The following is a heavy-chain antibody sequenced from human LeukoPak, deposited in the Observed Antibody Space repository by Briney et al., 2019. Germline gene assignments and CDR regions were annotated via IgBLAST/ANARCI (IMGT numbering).Heavy chain of an antibody. Sequence: SETLSLTYTVSGDSISTYYWSWIRQPPGKGLEWIGYIHYSGGTNYNPSLKSRVTISLDTSTSQVSLKLSYVTSADTAVYYCARARGRITLVRGVIIDAFDPWDQGTMVTISS. V-gene: IGHV4-59*01. CDR3: ARARGRITLVRGVIIDAFDP. CDR2: IHYSGGT. D-gene: IGHD3-10*01. CDR1: GDSISTYY. J-gene: IGHJ3*01.